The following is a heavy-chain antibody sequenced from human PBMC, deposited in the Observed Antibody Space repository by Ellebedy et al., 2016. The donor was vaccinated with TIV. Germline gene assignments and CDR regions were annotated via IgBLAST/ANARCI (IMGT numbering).Heavy chain of an antibody. J-gene: IGHJ6*02. CDR2: ITSSSSYI. Sequence: GESLKISCAASGFTFSSYSMNWVRQAPGKGLEWVSVITSSSSYIYYADSVKGRFTISTDNAKNSLYLQMNRLRAEDTAVYNCARTYGSGSSTHYYGMDVWGQGTTVTVSS. V-gene: IGHV3-21*01. CDR1: GFTFSSYS. D-gene: IGHD3-10*01. CDR3: ARTYGSGSSTHYYGMDV.